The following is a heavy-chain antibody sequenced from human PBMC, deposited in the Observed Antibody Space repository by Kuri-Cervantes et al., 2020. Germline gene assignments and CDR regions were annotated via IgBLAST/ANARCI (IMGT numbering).Heavy chain of an antibody. D-gene: IGHD4-17*01. V-gene: IGHV3-33*01. CDR1: GFTFSSSA. CDR2: IWYVGSNK. Sequence: GESLKISCAASGFTFSSSAMHWVRQAPGKGLEWVAVIWYVGSNKYYADSVKGRFTIPRNNSKNTLYLQMNSLRAEDRAVYYCARAGGVTTGMIDYWGQGTLVTVSS. J-gene: IGHJ4*02. CDR3: ARAGGVTTGMIDY.